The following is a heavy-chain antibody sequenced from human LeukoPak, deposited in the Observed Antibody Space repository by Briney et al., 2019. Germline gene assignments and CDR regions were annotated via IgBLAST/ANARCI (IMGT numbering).Heavy chain of an antibody. J-gene: IGHJ3*02. CDR2: IYYSGST. D-gene: IGHD3-22*01. CDR1: GGSISSYY. Sequence: SETLSLTCTVSGGSISSYYWSWIRQPPGKGLEWIGYIYYSGSTNYNPSLKSRVTISVDTSKNQFSLKLSSVTAADTAVYYCARAWIGDSSGYYADAFDIWGQGTMVTVSS. CDR3: ARAWIGDSSGYYADAFDI. V-gene: IGHV4-59*12.